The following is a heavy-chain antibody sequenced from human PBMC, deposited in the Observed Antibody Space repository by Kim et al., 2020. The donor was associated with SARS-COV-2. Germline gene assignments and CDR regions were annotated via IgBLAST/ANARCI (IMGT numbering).Heavy chain of an antibody. D-gene: IGHD6-13*01. J-gene: IGHJ3*02. Sequence: SETLSLTCAVYGGSFSGYYWSWIRQPPGKGLEWIGEINHSGSTNYNPSLKSRVTISVDTSKNQFSLKLSSVTAADTAVYYCARYPYSSSWKPDAFDIWGQGTMVTVSS. V-gene: IGHV4-34*01. CDR2: INHSGST. CDR1: GGSFSGYY. CDR3: ARYPYSSSWKPDAFDI.